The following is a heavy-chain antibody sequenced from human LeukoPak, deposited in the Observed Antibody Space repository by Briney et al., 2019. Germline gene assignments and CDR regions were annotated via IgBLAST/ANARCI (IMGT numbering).Heavy chain of an antibody. D-gene: IGHD6-13*01. V-gene: IGHV1-69*04. CDR2: IIPILGIA. CDR1: GYTFTSYG. Sequence: SVKVSCKASGYTFTSYGIRWVRQAPGQGLEWMGRIIPILGIANYAQKFQGRVTITADKSTSTAYMELSSLRSEDTAVYYCARDSMTYSRKYGMDVWGQGTTVTVSS. CDR3: ARDSMTYSRKYGMDV. J-gene: IGHJ6*02.